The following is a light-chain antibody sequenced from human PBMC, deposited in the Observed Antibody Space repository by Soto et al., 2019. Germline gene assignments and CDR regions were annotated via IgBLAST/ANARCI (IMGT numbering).Light chain of an antibody. CDR1: QSVSSN. CDR2: GAS. J-gene: IGKJ2*01. Sequence: ERVITQSPATLSVSPGERATLSCRASQSVSSNLAWYQQKPGQAPRLLIYGASTRATGIPARFSGSGSGTDFTLTLSSMQSEDCADYYYQQYNNWPNTFVQVNKLEIK. V-gene: IGKV3-15*01. CDR3: QQYNNWPNT.